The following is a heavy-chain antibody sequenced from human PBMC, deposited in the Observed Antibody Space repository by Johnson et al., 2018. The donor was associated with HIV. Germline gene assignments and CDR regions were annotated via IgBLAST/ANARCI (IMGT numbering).Heavy chain of an antibody. Sequence: QVQLVESGGGVVQPGGSLRLSCAATGFSFRSYGMHWVRQGPGKGLEWMAFIRYDGSNKFYADSVKGRFTISRDNSKNTLYLQMNSLRAEDTAVYYCAREESIVVVIAIQAFDIWGQGTMVTVSS. J-gene: IGHJ3*02. D-gene: IGHD2-21*01. CDR3: AREESIVVVIAIQAFDI. CDR2: IRYDGSNK. CDR1: GFSFRSYG. V-gene: IGHV3-30*02.